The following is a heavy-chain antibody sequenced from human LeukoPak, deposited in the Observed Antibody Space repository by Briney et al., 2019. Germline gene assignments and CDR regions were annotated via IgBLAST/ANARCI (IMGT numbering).Heavy chain of an antibody. CDR3: ARVRSRVRQQLLRGVRDY. J-gene: IGHJ4*02. Sequence: PGGSLRLSCAASGFTFSSYWMHWVRQAPGKGLVWVSRINSDGSSTSYADSVKGRFTISRDNAKNTLYLQMNSLRAEDTAVYYCARVRSRVRQQLLRGVRDYWGQGTLVTVSS. CDR2: INSDGSST. D-gene: IGHD6-13*01. CDR1: GFTFSSYW. V-gene: IGHV3-74*01.